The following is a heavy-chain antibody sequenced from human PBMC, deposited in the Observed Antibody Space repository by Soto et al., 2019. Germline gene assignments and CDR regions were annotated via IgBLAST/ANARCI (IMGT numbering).Heavy chain of an antibody. CDR1: GFTFSSSG. D-gene: IGHD3-9*01. CDR2: IWYDGSNK. V-gene: IGHV3-33*01. J-gene: IGHJ4*02. Sequence: GGSLRLSCAASGFTFSSSGMHWVRQAPGKGLEWVAVIWYDGSNKYYADSVKGRFTISRDNSKNTLYLQMNSLRAEDTAVYYCAREGDYDILTGYYRTFDYWGQGALVTVSS. CDR3: AREGDYDILTGYYRTFDY.